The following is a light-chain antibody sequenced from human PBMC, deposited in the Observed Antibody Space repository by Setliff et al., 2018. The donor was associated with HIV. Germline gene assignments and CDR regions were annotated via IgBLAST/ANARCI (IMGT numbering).Light chain of an antibody. CDR1: TSDVGNYNY. J-gene: IGLJ1*01. CDR2: DVS. V-gene: IGLV2-11*01. CDR3: CSYVGSYNYI. Sequence: QSALAQPRSVSGSPGQTVTLSCTGSTSDVGNYNYVSWYQQYPGKAPKLIIFDVSRRPSGVPDRFSGSKSQNTASLTISGLQPEDEGDYYCCSYVGSYNYIFGTGTKVTVL.